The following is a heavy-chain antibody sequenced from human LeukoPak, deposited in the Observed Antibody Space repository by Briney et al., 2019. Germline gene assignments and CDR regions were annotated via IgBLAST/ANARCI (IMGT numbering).Heavy chain of an antibody. CDR1: GGSLSSYY. Sequence: PSETLSLTCTVSGGSLSSYYWRWIRQPPGKGLEWIGYIYYSGSTNYNPSLKSQVTISLDASKNQSSLKLNSVTAADTAVYYCARRNTYYYDSSGYYYFDYWGQGTLVTVSS. CDR2: IYYSGST. D-gene: IGHD3-22*01. J-gene: IGHJ4*02. V-gene: IGHV4-59*08. CDR3: ARRNTYYYDSSGYYYFDY.